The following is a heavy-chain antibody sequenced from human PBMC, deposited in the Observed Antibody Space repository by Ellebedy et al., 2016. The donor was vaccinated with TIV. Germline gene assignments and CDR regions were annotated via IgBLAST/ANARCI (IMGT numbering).Heavy chain of an antibody. CDR2: IYYSVST. J-gene: IGHJ1*01. D-gene: IGHD6-13*01. CDR3: ARPPYHSSSWHPRAEYFQH. Sequence: SETLSLXXTVSGGSISSSSYYWGWIRQPPGKGLEWIGSIYYSVSTYYNPSLKSRVTISVDTSKNQFSLKLSSVTAADTAVYYCARPPYHSSSWHPRAEYFQHWGQGTLVTVSS. CDR1: GGSISSSSYY. V-gene: IGHV4-39*01.